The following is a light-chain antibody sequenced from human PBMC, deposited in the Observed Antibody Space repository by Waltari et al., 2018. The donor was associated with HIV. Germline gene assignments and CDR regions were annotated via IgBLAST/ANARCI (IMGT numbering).Light chain of an antibody. CDR3: QAWDSNNVV. V-gene: IGLV3-1*01. Sequence: SYELTLPPSVSVSPGKTASIPCTGDHSGERYPCWFQQKPGQPPALVIYEKRKRPSGIPVPCSGSITGNTATLTISGTQALAEADYYCQAWDSNNVVFGGGTRLTVL. J-gene: IGLJ2*01. CDR2: EKR. CDR1: HSGERY.